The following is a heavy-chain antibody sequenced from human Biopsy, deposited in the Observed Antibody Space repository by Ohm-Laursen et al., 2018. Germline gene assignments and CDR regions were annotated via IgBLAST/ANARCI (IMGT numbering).Heavy chain of an antibody. CDR3: ARGGSGSGYYGMDV. Sequence: SSVKVSCKASGDTFSRSAFFWVRQAPGQGLVYLGRIIPIVGITNHAQTFQGRITLTADKSTFMVYMELSRLRSDDTAIYYSARGGSGSGYYGMDVWGQGATVSVSS. CDR2: IIPIVGIT. J-gene: IGHJ6*02. D-gene: IGHD3-10*01. V-gene: IGHV1-69*04. CDR1: GDTFSRSA.